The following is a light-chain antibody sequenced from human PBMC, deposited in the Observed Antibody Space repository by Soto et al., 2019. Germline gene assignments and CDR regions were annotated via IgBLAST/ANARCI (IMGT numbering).Light chain of an antibody. CDR3: QQRSNWPVT. CDR1: QSVSSF. Sequence: EIVLTQSPATLSLSPGERATLSCRASQSVSSFLAWYQQKPGQAPRLLIYDASSRATGIPARFSGSGSGTDFTLNIRSLEPEDFSVYYCQQRSNWPVTCGQGTRVEIK. J-gene: IGKJ1*01. V-gene: IGKV3-11*01. CDR2: DAS.